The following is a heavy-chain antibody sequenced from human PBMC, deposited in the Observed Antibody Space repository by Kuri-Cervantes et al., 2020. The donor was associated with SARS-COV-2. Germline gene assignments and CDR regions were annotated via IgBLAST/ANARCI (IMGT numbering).Heavy chain of an antibody. Sequence: SETLSLTCTVSGGSISSSSYYWGWIRQPPGKGLEWIGSIYISGNAYYNPSLKSRVTISVDTSKNQFSLKLTSVTAADTAVYYCARVVLSSGWGVDYWGQGTLVTVSS. CDR2: IYISGNA. V-gene: IGHV4-39*07. J-gene: IGHJ4*02. D-gene: IGHD6-19*01. CDR1: GGSISSSSYY. CDR3: ARVVLSSGWGVDY.